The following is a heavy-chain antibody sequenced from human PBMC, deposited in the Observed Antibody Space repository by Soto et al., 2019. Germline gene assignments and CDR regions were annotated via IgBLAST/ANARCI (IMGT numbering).Heavy chain of an antibody. CDR3: ASPSIAVAGTKGDKVFDAFDI. CDR2: ISSSGSTI. Sequence: QVQLVESGGGLVKPGGSLRLSCAASGFTFSDYYMSWIRQAPGKGLEWVSYISSSGSTIYYADSVKGRFTISRDNAKNSLYLQMNSLRAEDTAVYYCASPSIAVAGTKGDKVFDAFDIWGQGTMVTVSS. CDR1: GFTFSDYY. D-gene: IGHD6-19*01. J-gene: IGHJ3*02. V-gene: IGHV3-11*01.